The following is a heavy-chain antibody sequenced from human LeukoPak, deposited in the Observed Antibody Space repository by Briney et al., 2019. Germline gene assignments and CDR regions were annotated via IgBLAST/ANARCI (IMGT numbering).Heavy chain of an antibody. V-gene: IGHV4-39*01. Sequence: SETLSLTCTVSGGSISSSSYYWGWIRQPPGKGLEWIGLIFYSGSTYYNPSLESRVTISVDTSKNQFSLKVSSVTAADTAVYYCARQRRYCSSTSCYFGWFDPWGQGTLVTVSS. CDR2: IFYSGST. J-gene: IGHJ5*02. CDR1: GGSISSSSYY. CDR3: ARQRRYCSSTSCYFGWFDP. D-gene: IGHD2-2*01.